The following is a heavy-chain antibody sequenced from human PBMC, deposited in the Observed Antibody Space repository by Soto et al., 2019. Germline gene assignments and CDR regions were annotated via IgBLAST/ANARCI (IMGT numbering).Heavy chain of an antibody. CDR2: IYYSGST. J-gene: IGHJ6*02. Sequence: PSETLSLTCTVSGGSISSSSYYWGWIRQPPGKGLEWIGSIYYSGSTYYNPSLKSRVTISVDTSKNQFYLKLSSVTAADTAVYYCARHISEIVPAARAYYYYYYGMDVWGQGTTVS. V-gene: IGHV4-39*01. D-gene: IGHD2-2*01. CDR1: GGSISSSSYY. CDR3: ARHISEIVPAARAYYYYYYGMDV.